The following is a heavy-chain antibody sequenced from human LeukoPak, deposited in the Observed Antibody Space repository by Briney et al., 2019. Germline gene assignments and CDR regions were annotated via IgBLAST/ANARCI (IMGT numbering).Heavy chain of an antibody. D-gene: IGHD3-3*01. CDR3: ARDLEISAVYYFDS. J-gene: IGHJ4*02. CDR2: ISSGSEK. Sequence: GGSLRLSCEASGFTFSIFPMHWVRQAPGKGLEWVALISSGSEKYYADSVKGRFTISRDNSKNMLYLQMNSLRADDTAVYYCARDLEISAVYYFDSWGQGTLVIVCS. V-gene: IGHV3-30*04. CDR1: GFTFSIFP.